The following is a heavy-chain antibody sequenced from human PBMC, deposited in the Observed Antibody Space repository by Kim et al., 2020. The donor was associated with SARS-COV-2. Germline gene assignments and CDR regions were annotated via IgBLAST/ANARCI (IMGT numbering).Heavy chain of an antibody. D-gene: IGHD3-10*01. J-gene: IGHJ4*02. V-gene: IGHV3-9*01. CDR3: AKDIRGWGLGYFDY. Sequence: ADSVKGRFTISRDNAKNSLYLQMNSLRAEDTALYYCAKDIRGWGLGYFDYWGQGTLVTVYS.